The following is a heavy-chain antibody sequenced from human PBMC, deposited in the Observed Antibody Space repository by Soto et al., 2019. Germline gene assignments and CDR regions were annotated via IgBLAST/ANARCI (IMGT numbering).Heavy chain of an antibody. CDR2: VHYSGST. J-gene: IGHJ4*02. D-gene: IGHD3-9*01. V-gene: IGHV4-59*08. Sequence: PSEILSLTCTVSGGSISGYYWGWIRQPPGKGLEWIGYVHYSGSTKYTPSLKSRVTISVDTSKNQFSLKLSSVTAADTAVYYCARRASYDILTFDYWGQGALVTVSS. CDR1: GGSISGYY. CDR3: ARRASYDILTFDY.